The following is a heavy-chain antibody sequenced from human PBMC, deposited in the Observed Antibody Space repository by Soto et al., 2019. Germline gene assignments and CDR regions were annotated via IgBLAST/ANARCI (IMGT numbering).Heavy chain of an antibody. CDR2: VTADGGT. D-gene: IGHD2-15*01. Sequence: EVQVLESGGGLVQPGGSLRLSCEGSGFTVSSHAMTWIRQAPGKGPEWVSTVTADGGTYYADSVKCRFAMSRDTSENTLSLQLNSLGAEDTAAYYCAPHVSCSGGSCKYDAFAIRGQGTMVTVSS. CDR3: APHVSCSGGSCKYDAFAI. J-gene: IGHJ3*02. V-gene: IGHV3-23*01. CDR1: GFTVSSHA.